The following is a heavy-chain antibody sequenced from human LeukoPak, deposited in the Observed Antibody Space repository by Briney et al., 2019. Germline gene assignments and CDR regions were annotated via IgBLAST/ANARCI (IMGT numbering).Heavy chain of an antibody. CDR2: ISTYNGNT. D-gene: IGHD2-15*01. V-gene: IGHV1-18*01. J-gene: IGHJ3*02. CDR1: GYTFTSYG. CDR3: AREYSDAFDI. Sequence: ASVTVSCKASGYTFTSYGISWVRQAPGQGLEWMGWISTYNGNTNYAQKLQDRVTMTTDTSTSTVYMELRSLRSDDTAVYYCAREYSDAFDIWGQGTMVTVSS.